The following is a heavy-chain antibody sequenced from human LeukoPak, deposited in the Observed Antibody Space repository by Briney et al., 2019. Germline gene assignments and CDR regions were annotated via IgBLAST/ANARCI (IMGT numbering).Heavy chain of an antibody. CDR2: IYYSGST. Sequence: PSQTLSLTCTVSRGSISSSSYYWGWIRQPPGKGLEWIGSIYYSGSTYYNPSLKSRVTISVDTSKNQFSLKLSSVTAADTAVYYCARVKRSSSWSVYFDYWGQGTLVTVSS. CDR3: ARVKRSSSWSVYFDY. J-gene: IGHJ4*02. D-gene: IGHD6-13*01. V-gene: IGHV4-39*07. CDR1: RGSISSSSYY.